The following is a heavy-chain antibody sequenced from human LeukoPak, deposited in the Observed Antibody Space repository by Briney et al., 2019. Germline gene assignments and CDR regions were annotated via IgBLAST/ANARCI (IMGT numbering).Heavy chain of an antibody. D-gene: IGHD3-10*01. Sequence: SETLSLTCTVSGGSISSYYWSWIRQPPGKGLEWIGYIYYSGSTNYNPSLKSRVTISVDTPKNQFSLKLSSVTAADTAVYYCARDRRYYGSGSYWPKTYGMDVWGQGTTVTVSS. CDR3: ARDRRYYGSGSYWPKTYGMDV. CDR1: GGSISSYY. CDR2: IYYSGST. V-gene: IGHV4-59*01. J-gene: IGHJ6*02.